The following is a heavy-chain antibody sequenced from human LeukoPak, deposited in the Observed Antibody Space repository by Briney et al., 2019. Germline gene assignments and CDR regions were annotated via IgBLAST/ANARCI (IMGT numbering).Heavy chain of an antibody. D-gene: IGHD1-26*01. CDR1: GYTFTSYA. Sequence: ASVKVSCKASGYTFTSYAMHWVRQAPGQRLEWMGWINAGNGNTKYSQKFQGRVTITRDTSASTAYMELSSLRSDDTAVYYCAKSSGSYYRYFDYWGQGTLVTVSS. J-gene: IGHJ4*02. V-gene: IGHV1-3*01. CDR3: AKSSGSYYRYFDY. CDR2: INAGNGNT.